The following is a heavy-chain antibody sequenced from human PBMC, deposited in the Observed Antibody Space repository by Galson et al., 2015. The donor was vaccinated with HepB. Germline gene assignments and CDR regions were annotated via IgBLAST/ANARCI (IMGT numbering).Heavy chain of an antibody. J-gene: IGHJ4*02. CDR2: ISGSGGST. D-gene: IGHD3-10*01. CDR1: GFTFSSYA. Sequence: SLRLSCAASGFTFSSYAMSWVRQAPGKGLEWVSAISGSGGSTYYADSVKGRFTIPRDNSKNTLYLQMNSLRAEDTAVYYCAKRSPFHTMVRGDRRYYFDYWGQGTLVTVSS. CDR3: AKRSPFHTMVRGDRRYYFDY. V-gene: IGHV3-23*01.